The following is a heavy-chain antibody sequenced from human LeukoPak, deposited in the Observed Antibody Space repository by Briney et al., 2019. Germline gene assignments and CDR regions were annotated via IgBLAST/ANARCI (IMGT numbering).Heavy chain of an antibody. J-gene: IGHJ6*03. CDR3: AKDGAAAGTGGWGYYYYYYMDV. V-gene: IGHV3-48*04. CDR2: ISSSGSTI. Sequence: GGSLRLSCAASGFTFSSYSMNWVRQAPGKGLEWVSYISSSGSTIYYADSVKGRFTISRDNAKNSLYLQMNSLRAEDTAVYYCAKDGAAAGTGGWGYYYYYYMDVWGKGTTVTISS. CDR1: GFTFSSYS. D-gene: IGHD6-13*01.